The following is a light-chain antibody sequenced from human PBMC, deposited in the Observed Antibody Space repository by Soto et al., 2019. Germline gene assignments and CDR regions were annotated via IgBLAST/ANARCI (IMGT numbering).Light chain of an antibody. Sequence: DIQMTQSPSSLSASVGDRVTITCQPSQDISNYLNWYQQKPGKAPKLLIYDASNLETGVPSRFSGSGSGTDFTFTISSLQPEDIATYCWQQYDNLPYTFGQGTKLEIK. CDR1: QDISNY. J-gene: IGKJ2*01. V-gene: IGKV1-33*01. CDR3: QQYDNLPYT. CDR2: DAS.